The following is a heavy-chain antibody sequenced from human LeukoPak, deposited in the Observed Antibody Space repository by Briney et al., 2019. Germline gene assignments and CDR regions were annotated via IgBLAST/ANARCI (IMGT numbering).Heavy chain of an antibody. CDR2: IYYSGST. Sequence: SETLSLTCTVSGGSISSSSYYWGWIRQPPGKGLEWIGSIYYSGSTYYNPSLKSRVTISVDTSKNQFSLKLSSVTPDDTAVYYCTRDPGWLEFDYWGQGTLVTVSS. J-gene: IGHJ4*02. CDR1: GGSISSSSYY. V-gene: IGHV4-39*07. D-gene: IGHD5-12*01. CDR3: TRDPGWLEFDY.